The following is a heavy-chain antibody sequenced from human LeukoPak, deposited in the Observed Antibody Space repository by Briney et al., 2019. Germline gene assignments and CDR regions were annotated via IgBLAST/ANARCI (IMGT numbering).Heavy chain of an antibody. CDR3: ARVLKGIFGWARGVFDY. CDR2: IYYSGST. J-gene: IGHJ4*02. CDR1: GGSLTIYY. V-gene: IGHV4-59*01. Sequence: SQTLFLTSTVSGGSLTIYYWSCIREPPGKRLEWSGYIYYSGSTNYNPSLKSRVTISVDTSKNQFSLKLSSVTAADTAVYYCARVLKGIFGWARGVFDYWGQGTLVTVSS. D-gene: IGHD3-3*01.